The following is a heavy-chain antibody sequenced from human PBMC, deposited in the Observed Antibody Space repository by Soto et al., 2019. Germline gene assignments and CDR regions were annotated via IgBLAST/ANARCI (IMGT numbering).Heavy chain of an antibody. J-gene: IGHJ4*02. Sequence: SVKVSCKASGYTFTNYGISWVRQAPGQGLEWMGGIIPMLGTSSYAQKFQGRVIITADESTTTAYMELSSLRSEDTAVYYCARDDMTTINWGQGTQVTVSS. CDR1: GYTFTNYG. CDR3: ARDDMTTIN. D-gene: IGHD4-17*01. V-gene: IGHV1-69*13. CDR2: IIPMLGTS.